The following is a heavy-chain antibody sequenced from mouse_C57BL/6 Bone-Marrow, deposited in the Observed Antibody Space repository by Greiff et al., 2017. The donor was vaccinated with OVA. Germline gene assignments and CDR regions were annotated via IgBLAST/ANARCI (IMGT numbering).Heavy chain of an antibody. V-gene: IGHV1-82*01. CDR3: ARSYYDYGGDFDV. CDR1: GYAFSSSW. J-gene: IGHJ1*03. D-gene: IGHD2-4*01. CDR2: IYPGDGDT. Sequence: VHLVESGPELVKPGASVKISCKASGYAFSSSWMNWVKQRPGKGLEWIGRIYPGDGDTNYNGKFKGKATLTADKSSSTAYMQLSSLTSEDSAVYFCARSYYDYGGDFDVWGTGTTVTVSS.